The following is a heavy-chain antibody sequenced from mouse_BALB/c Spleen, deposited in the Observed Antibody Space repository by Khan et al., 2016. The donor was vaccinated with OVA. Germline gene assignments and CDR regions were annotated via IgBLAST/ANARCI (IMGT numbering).Heavy chain of an antibody. J-gene: IGHJ2*01. Sequence: EVQLQESGPGLVKPSQSLSLTYTVTGYSITSGYAWNWLRQFPGNKLEWMGYISYSGVTSYTPSLKSRISITRDTSKNQFFLQLNSVTTEDTATYYCARGNYYGYYFDYWGQGTTLTVSS. CDR3: ARGNYYGYYFDY. V-gene: IGHV3-2*02. CDR1: GYSITSGYA. CDR2: ISYSGVT. D-gene: IGHD1-1*01.